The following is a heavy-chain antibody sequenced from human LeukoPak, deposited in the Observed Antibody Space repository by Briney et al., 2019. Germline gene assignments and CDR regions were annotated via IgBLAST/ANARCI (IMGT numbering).Heavy chain of an antibody. J-gene: IGHJ4*02. Sequence: SETLSLTCSVSGGSIGSSSYYWGWIRQPPGKGLEWIGSIHYSGNTYYNPSLKSRVTISVDTSKNQFSLKLSSVTAADTAVYYCARDRYYYDSSGYLYYFDYWGQGTLVTVSS. V-gene: IGHV4-39*07. CDR1: GGSIGSSSYY. D-gene: IGHD3-22*01. CDR2: IHYSGNT. CDR3: ARDRYYYDSSGYLYYFDY.